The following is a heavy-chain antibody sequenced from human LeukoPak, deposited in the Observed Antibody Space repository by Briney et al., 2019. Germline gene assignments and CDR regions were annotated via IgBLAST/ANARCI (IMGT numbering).Heavy chain of an antibody. V-gene: IGHV3-21*04. CDR1: GFTFSSYS. CDR2: ISTGSSYI. CDR3: AKDPNFYYCMDV. Sequence: PGGSLRLSCAASGFTFSSYSMNWVRQAPGKGLEWVSSISTGSSYIYYADSVKGRFTISRDNSKNTLYLQMNSLRAEDAALYYCAKDPNFYYCMDVWGKGTTVTISS. J-gene: IGHJ6*03.